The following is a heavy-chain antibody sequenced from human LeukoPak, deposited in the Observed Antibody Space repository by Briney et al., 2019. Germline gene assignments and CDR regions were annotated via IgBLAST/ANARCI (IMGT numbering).Heavy chain of an antibody. J-gene: IGHJ6*03. CDR3: ARSWDIRIAAAGIRYYYYMDV. Sequence: ASVKVSCKASGGTFSSYAISWVRQAPGQGLEWMGGIIPIFGTANYAQKFQGRVTITADESTSTAYMELSSLRSEDTAVYYCARSWDIRIAAAGIRYYYYMDVWGKGTTVTISS. CDR1: GGTFSSYA. D-gene: IGHD6-13*01. CDR2: IIPIFGTA. V-gene: IGHV1-69*13.